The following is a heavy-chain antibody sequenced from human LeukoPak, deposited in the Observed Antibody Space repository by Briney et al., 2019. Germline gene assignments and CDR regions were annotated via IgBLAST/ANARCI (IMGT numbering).Heavy chain of an antibody. CDR2: INHSGST. Sequence: SETLSLTCAVYGGSFSGYYWSWIRQPPGKGLEWIGEINHSGSTNYNPSLKSRVTISVGTSKNQFSLKLSSVTAADTAVYYCARSEGGRKYYDFWSGYYRYWGQGTLVTVSS. CDR1: GGSFSGYY. D-gene: IGHD3-3*01. CDR3: ARSEGGRKYYDFWSGYYRY. V-gene: IGHV4-34*01. J-gene: IGHJ4*02.